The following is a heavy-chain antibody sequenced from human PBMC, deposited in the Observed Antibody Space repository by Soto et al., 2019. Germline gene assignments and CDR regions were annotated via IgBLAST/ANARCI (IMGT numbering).Heavy chain of an antibody. J-gene: IGHJ6*02. CDR2: IYYSGST. D-gene: IGHD6-19*01. V-gene: IGHV4-39*01. Sequence: PSETLSLTCTVSGGSISSSSYYWGWIRQPPGKGQEWIGSIYYSGSTYYNPSLKSRVTISVDTSKNQFSLKLSSVTAADTAVYYFARLGIVEMAEYYYGMDVWGQGTTVTVSS. CDR3: ARLGIVEMAEYYYGMDV. CDR1: GGSISSSSYY.